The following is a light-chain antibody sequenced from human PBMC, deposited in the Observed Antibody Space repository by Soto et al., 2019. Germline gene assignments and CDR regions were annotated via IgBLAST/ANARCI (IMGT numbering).Light chain of an antibody. V-gene: IGLV2-14*03. J-gene: IGLJ1*01. CDR1: SSDVGGYNY. Sequence: QSVLTQPASVSGSPGQSITISSTVTSSDVGGYNYVSWYQQHPGRAPKLIIYDVTNRPSGISNRFSGSKSGNPASLTISGLQTEDEADYYCISFTSRPIYVFGTGTKVTVL. CDR3: ISFTSRPIYV. CDR2: DVT.